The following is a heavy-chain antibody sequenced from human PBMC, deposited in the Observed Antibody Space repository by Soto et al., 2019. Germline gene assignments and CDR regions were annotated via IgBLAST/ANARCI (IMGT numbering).Heavy chain of an antibody. CDR3: ARDIDGYKTNPGYYYGMDV. D-gene: IGHD5-12*01. Sequence: EASVKVSCKASGGTFSSYAISWVRQAPGQGLEWMGGIIPIFGTANYAQKFQGRVTITADESTSTAYMELSSLRSEDTAVYYCARDIDGYKTNPGYYYGMDVWGQGTTVTVSS. CDR2: IIPIFGTA. J-gene: IGHJ6*02. V-gene: IGHV1-69*13. CDR1: GGTFSSYA.